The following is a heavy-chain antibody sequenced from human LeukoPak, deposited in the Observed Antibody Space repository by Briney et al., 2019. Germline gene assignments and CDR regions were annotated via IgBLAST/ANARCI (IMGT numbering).Heavy chain of an antibody. CDR3: ARGGYSYGLKAFDY. D-gene: IGHD5-18*01. J-gene: IGHJ4*02. Sequence: SETLSLTCTVSGGSISSYYWSWIRQPPGKGLEWIGYIYYSGSTNYNPSLKSRVTISVDTSKNQFSLKLSSVTAADTAVYYCARGGYSYGLKAFDYWGRGTLVTVSS. V-gene: IGHV4-59*01. CDR1: GGSISSYY. CDR2: IYYSGST.